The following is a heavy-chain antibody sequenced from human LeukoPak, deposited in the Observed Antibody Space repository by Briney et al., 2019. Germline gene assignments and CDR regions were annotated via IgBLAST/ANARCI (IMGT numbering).Heavy chain of an antibody. CDR3: ARVPARLRYFDWLV. J-gene: IGHJ4*02. CDR1: GYIFTGYY. V-gene: IGHV1-2*02. D-gene: IGHD3-9*01. CDR2: INPNSGGT. Sequence: ASVKVSCKASGYIFTGYYMHWVRQAPGQGLEWMGWINPNSGGTNYAQKFQGRVTMTRDTSISTAYMELSRLRSDDTAVYYCARVPARLRYFDWLVWGQGTLVTVSS.